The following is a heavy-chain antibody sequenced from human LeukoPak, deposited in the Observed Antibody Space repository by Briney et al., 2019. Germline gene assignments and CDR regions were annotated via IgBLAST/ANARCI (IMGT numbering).Heavy chain of an antibody. J-gene: IGHJ4*02. Sequence: GGSLRLSCAASGFTFSSYEMNWVRRAPGKGLGWVSYISSSGSTIYYADSVKGRFTISRDNAKNSLYLQMNGLRAEDTAVYYCEGTMITSPEFDYWGEGTLVTVSS. D-gene: IGHD3-22*01. CDR1: GFTFSSYE. V-gene: IGHV3-48*03. CDR3: EGTMITSPEFDY. CDR2: ISSSGSTI.